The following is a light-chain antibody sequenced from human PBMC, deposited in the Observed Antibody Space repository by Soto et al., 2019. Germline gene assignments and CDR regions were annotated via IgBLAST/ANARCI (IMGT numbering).Light chain of an antibody. J-gene: IGKJ1*01. V-gene: IGKV3-15*01. CDR1: QNLRSN. Sequence: IVMTQSPATLSMSPGERATLSCRASQNLRSNLDWYQQKAGQAPRLLVYGAFTRATGIPARFSGSGSGTEFTLTISSLQSEDSAVYYCQQYNNWSWTFGQGTKVEIK. CDR2: GAF. CDR3: QQYNNWSWT.